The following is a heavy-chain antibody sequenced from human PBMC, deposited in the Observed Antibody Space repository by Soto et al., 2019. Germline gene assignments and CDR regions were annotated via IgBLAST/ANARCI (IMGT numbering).Heavy chain of an antibody. V-gene: IGHV3-23*01. CDR2: FSGTGGYT. D-gene: IGHD4-17*01. CDR3: ARGQRALITYGPFDP. Sequence: HPGGSLKLSCAASGFTLSSYAISWVRQAPGKGLEWVSTFSGTGGYTYYADSVKGRFTISRDDSKNTLFLHMNSLSAVDTAVYYCARGQRALITYGPFDPWGQGTLVTVSS. CDR1: GFTLSSYA. J-gene: IGHJ5*02.